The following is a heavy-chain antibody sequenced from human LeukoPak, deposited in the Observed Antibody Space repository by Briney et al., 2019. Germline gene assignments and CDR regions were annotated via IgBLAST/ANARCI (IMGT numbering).Heavy chain of an antibody. CDR1: GFIFSSFW. J-gene: IGHJ4*02. V-gene: IGHV3-7*01. D-gene: IGHD6-13*01. CDR3: ARGARGMKPFDY. CDR2: IKQDGSEK. Sequence: GGSLRLSCAASGFIFSSFWMSWVRQAPGKGLEWVANIKQDGSEKYYVDSVKGRFTISRDNAKNSLYLQMNSLRAEDTAVYYCARGARGMKPFDYWGQGTLVTVSS.